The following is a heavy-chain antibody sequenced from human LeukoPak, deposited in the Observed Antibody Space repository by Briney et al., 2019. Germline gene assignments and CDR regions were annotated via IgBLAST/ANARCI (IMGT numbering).Heavy chain of an antibody. D-gene: IGHD6-13*01. CDR2: ISGSGGST. Sequence: GGSLRLSCAASGFTFSSYSMNWVRQAPGKGLEWVSAISGSGGSTYYADSVKGRFTISRDNSKNTLYLQMNSLRAEDTAVYYCAKVKAAALGGLDYWGQGTLVTVSS. CDR1: GFTFSSYS. V-gene: IGHV3-23*01. J-gene: IGHJ4*02. CDR3: AKVKAAALGGLDY.